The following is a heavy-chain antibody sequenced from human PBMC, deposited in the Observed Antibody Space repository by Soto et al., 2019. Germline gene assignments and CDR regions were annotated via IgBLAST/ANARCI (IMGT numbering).Heavy chain of an antibody. CDR2: ISAYNGNT. Sequence: QVQLVQSGAEVKKPGASVKVSCKASGYTFTSYGISWVRQAPGQGLEWMGWISAYNGNTNYAQKLQGRVTMTTDTSTSTAYMEQRSLRSDDTAVYYCARHEATAIRGAYFDYWGQGTLVTVSS. V-gene: IGHV1-18*04. D-gene: IGHD2-2*02. J-gene: IGHJ4*02. CDR3: ARHEATAIRGAYFDY. CDR1: GYTFTSYG.